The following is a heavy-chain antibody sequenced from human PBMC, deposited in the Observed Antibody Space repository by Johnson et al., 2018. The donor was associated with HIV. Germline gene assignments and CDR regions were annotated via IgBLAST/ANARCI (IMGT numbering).Heavy chain of an antibody. V-gene: IGHV3-30*02. CDR2: IRYDGSNK. CDR3: ARERTPAAAGTHDAFDI. CDR1: GFTFSSYG. D-gene: IGHD6-13*01. J-gene: IGHJ3*02. Sequence: GFTFSSYGMHWVRQAPGKGLEWVAFIRYDGSNKYYADSVKGRFTISRDNSKNTLYLQMNSLRAEDTAVYYCARERTPAAAGTHDAFDIWGQGTMVTVSS.